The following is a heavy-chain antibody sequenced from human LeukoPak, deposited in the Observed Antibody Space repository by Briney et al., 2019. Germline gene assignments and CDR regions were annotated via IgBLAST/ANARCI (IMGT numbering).Heavy chain of an antibody. D-gene: IGHD6-13*01. Sequence: GGSLRLSCAASGFTFSSYEMNWVRQAPGKGMKWISYISNRGSTIYYADSVKGRFTISRDNAKNSLYLQMNSLRAEDTAVYYCARGGSSWQDYFDYWGQGTLVSVSS. CDR3: ARGGSSWQDYFDY. CDR1: GFTFSSYE. V-gene: IGHV3-48*03. J-gene: IGHJ4*02. CDR2: ISNRGSTI.